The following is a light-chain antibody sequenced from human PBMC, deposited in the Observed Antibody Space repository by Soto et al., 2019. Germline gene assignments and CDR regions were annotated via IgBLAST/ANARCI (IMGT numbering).Light chain of an antibody. CDR3: QQYNRYPRT. CDR1: QGISTW. J-gene: IGKJ1*01. V-gene: IGKV1D-16*01. Sequence: DIQMTQFPSSVSASVGDRVNITCRASQGISTWLAWYQQKPERAPKSLIYGASRLQSGVPPRFSGSGSETEFTLTISSLQPEDFATYYCQQYNRYPRTFGQGTKVEIK. CDR2: GAS.